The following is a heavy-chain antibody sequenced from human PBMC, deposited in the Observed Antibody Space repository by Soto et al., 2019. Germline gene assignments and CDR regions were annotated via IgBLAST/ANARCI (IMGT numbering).Heavy chain of an antibody. J-gene: IGHJ4*02. D-gene: IGHD2-15*01. Sequence: GGSLRLSCAASGFTFSSYGMHWVRQAPGKGLEWVAVISYDGSNKYYADSVKGRFTISRDNYKNTLYLQMNSLRAEDTAVYYCAKCGNGLMTLYYFDYWGQGTLVTVSS. CDR2: ISYDGSNK. CDR1: GFTFSSYG. V-gene: IGHV3-30*18. CDR3: AKCGNGLMTLYYFDY.